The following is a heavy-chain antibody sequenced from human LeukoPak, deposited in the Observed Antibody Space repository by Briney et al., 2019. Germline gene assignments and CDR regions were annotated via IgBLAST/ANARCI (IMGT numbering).Heavy chain of an antibody. CDR1: GYTFTVNY. Sequence: ASVKVPCKPSGYTFTVNYIHWVRQAPGQGPEWMGWINPNSGGTNYAQKFQGRVTMTRHTSISTAYMELSRLTSDDTAVYYCARVGFCTNGVCYGFDYWGQGTLVTVSS. J-gene: IGHJ4*02. V-gene: IGHV1-2*02. CDR2: INPNSGGT. CDR3: ARVGFCTNGVCYGFDY. D-gene: IGHD2-8*01.